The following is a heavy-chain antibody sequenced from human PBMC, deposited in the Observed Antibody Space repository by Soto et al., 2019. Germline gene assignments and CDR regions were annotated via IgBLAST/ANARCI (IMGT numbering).Heavy chain of an antibody. Sequence: SVNVSCKASGGTFSSYAISWVRQAPGQGLEWMGGIIPIFGTANYAQKFQGRVTITADESTSTAYMELSSLRSEDMAVYYCARPREVTTNYYYYYYGMAVCGQGTKVTFPS. CDR2: IIPIFGTA. CDR3: ARPREVTTNYYYYYYGMAV. D-gene: IGHD4-4*01. J-gene: IGHJ6*01. V-gene: IGHV1-69*13. CDR1: GGTFSSYA.